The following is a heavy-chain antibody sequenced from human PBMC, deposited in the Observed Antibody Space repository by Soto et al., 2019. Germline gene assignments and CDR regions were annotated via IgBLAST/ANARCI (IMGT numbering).Heavy chain of an antibody. Sequence: PSETLSLTCSVTSASLSSSTYYWSWIRQPPGRGPEWIGSIYYSGNTYYKPSLKSRVSISIDTSRNQFSLKLTSVTAADTGVYYCASSSPFHYWGPGIXVT. D-gene: IGHD6-6*01. J-gene: IGHJ4*02. CDR3: ASSSPFHY. CDR1: SASLSSSTYY. V-gene: IGHV4-39*01. CDR2: IYYSGNT.